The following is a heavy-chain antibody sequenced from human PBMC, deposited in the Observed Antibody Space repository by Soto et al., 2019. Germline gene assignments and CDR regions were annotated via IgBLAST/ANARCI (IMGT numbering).Heavy chain of an antibody. CDR1: GFTFSSYW. CDR2: IKQDGSEK. J-gene: IGHJ3*02. Sequence: EVQLVESGGGLVQPGGSLRLSCAASGFTFSSYWMSWVRQAPGKGLEWVANIKQDGSEKYYVDSVKGRFTISRDNAKNSLYLQMNSLRVEDTAVYYCARGSPSLEPLLEPSAFDIWGQGTMVTVSS. D-gene: IGHD1-1*01. CDR3: ARGSPSLEPLLEPSAFDI. V-gene: IGHV3-7*01.